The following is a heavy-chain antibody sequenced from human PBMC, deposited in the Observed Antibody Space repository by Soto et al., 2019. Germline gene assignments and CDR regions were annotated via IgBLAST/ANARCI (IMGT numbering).Heavy chain of an antibody. J-gene: IGHJ4*02. CDR3: ARERGYSYGYSDY. CDR1: GFTFSNYA. Sequence: GGFLRLSCVASGFTFSNYAMNWVRQAPGKGLEWVSYISSSSSSIDYADSMKGRFTISRDNAKNSLYLQMNSLKDEDTAVYYCARERGYSYGYSDYWGQGTLVTVSS. D-gene: IGHD5-18*01. CDR2: ISSSSSSI. V-gene: IGHV3-48*02.